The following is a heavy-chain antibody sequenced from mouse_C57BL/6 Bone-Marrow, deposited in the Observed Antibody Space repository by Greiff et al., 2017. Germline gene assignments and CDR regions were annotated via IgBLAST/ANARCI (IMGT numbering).Heavy chain of an antibody. D-gene: IGHD1-1*01. J-gene: IGHJ3*01. CDR1: GYSFTGYY. CDR2: INPSTGGT. Sequence: VQLQQSGPELVKPGASVKISCKASGYSFTGYYMNWVKQSPEKSLEWIGEINPSTGGTTYNQKFKAKATLTVDKSSSTAYMQLKSLTSEDAAVYYCARSGYYGSSYEFAYWGQGTLVTVSA. CDR3: ARSGYYGSSYEFAY. V-gene: IGHV1-42*01.